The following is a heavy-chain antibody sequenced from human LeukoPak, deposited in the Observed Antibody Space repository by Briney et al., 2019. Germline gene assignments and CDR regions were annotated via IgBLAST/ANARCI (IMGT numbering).Heavy chain of an antibody. V-gene: IGHV4-30-2*01. CDR2: IYHSGST. CDR1: GGSISSGGYS. J-gene: IGHJ3*02. D-gene: IGHD3-10*01. Sequence: SQTLSLTCAVSGGSISSGGYSWSWIRQPPGKGLEWIGYIYHSGSTYYNPSLKSQVTISVDRSKNQFSLKLSSVTAADTAVYYCARGVFTMVRGAHDAFDIWGQGTMVTVSS. CDR3: ARGVFTMVRGAHDAFDI.